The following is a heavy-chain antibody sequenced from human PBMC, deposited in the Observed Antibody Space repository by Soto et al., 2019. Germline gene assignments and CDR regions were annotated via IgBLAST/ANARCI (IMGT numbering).Heavy chain of an antibody. CDR2: INPNSGGT. D-gene: IGHD3-3*01. V-gene: IGHV1-2*04. CDR3: ARGGWGTYYDFWSGYYAYDY. Sequence: GASVKVSCKASGYTFTGYYMHWVRQAPGQGLEWMGWINPNSGGTNYAQKFQGWVTMTRDTSISTAYMELSRLRSEDTAVYYCARGGWGTYYDFWSGYYAYDYWGQGTLVTVSS. J-gene: IGHJ4*02. CDR1: GYTFTGYY.